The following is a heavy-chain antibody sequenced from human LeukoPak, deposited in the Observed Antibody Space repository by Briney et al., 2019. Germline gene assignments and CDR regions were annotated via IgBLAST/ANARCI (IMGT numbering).Heavy chain of an antibody. CDR2: INQVGSEK. V-gene: IGHV3-7*01. J-gene: IGHJ4*02. D-gene: IGHD5-18*01. Sequence: GGTLRLSWAVSGFTFSSFGMSWVRQAPGKGLEWVANINQVGSEKYYVDSVKGRFTISRDNAKKSLYLQMNSLRAEDAAVYYCARHLSGVTGYTYGRGIDYWGQGTLVTVSS. CDR3: ARHLSGVTGYTYGRGIDY. CDR1: GFTFSSFG.